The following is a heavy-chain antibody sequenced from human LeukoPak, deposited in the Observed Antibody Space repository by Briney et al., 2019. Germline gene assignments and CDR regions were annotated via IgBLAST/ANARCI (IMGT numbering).Heavy chain of an antibody. CDR1: GGSISSYY. Sequence: NSSETLSLTCTVSGGSISSYYWSWIRQPPGKGLEWIGYIYYSGSTNYNPSLKSRVTISVDTSKNQFSLKLSSVTAADTAVYYCARDQGSSGYYFWFDPWGQGTLVTVSS. V-gene: IGHV4-59*01. CDR2: IYYSGST. CDR3: ARDQGSSGYYFWFDP. D-gene: IGHD3-22*01. J-gene: IGHJ5*02.